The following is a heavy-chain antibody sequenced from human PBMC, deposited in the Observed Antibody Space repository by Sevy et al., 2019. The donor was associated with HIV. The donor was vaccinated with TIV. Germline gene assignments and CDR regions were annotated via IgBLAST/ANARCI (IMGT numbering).Heavy chain of an antibody. CDR2: VTGDSTYI. V-gene: IGHV3-21*01. D-gene: IGHD3-22*01. CDR3: ARDRPILNYYASSGYHYYFDY. J-gene: IGHJ4*02. Sequence: GESLKISCAASGFTFSTYNMNWVRQAPGKGLEWVSSVTGDSTYIYHAASVKGRFTISRDNAKNSLYLQMNSLRAEDTAVYYCARDRPILNYYASSGYHYYFDYWGPGTLVTVSS. CDR1: GFTFSTYN.